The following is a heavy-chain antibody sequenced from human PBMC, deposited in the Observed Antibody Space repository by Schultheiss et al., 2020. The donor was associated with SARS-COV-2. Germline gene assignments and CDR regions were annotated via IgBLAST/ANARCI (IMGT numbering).Heavy chain of an antibody. V-gene: IGHV3-30*01. D-gene: IGHD5-18*01. CDR2: ISYDGSNK. CDR1: GFTFSNYA. J-gene: IGHJ4*02. CDR3: AREGTGTWYSYGSLDY. Sequence: GGSLRLSCAASGFTFSNYAMYWVRQAPGKGLEWVAIISYDGSNKYYADSVKGRFTISRDNSKNTLYLQMNSLRAEDTAVYYCAREGTGTWYSYGSLDYWGQGTLVTVSS.